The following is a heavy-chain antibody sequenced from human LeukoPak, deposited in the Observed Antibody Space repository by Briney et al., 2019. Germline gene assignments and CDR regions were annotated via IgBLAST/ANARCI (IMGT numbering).Heavy chain of an antibody. V-gene: IGHV1-3*01. D-gene: IGHD2-21*01. CDR1: GYIFTKYV. CDR3: ARDDCGDTCYPGGY. CDR2: IKAGNGDT. Sequence: ASVKVSCKASGYIFTKYVVHWVRQAPGQRPEWMGWIKAGNGDTKYSQNFQDRLTITRDTAASTVYMELSSLTSEDTALYYCARDDCGDTCYPGGYWGQGTLVTVSS. J-gene: IGHJ4*02.